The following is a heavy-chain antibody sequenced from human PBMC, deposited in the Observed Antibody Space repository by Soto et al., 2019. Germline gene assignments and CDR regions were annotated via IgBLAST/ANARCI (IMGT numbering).Heavy chain of an antibody. CDR3: ARVTAHYYGMDV. D-gene: IGHD3-10*01. J-gene: IGHJ6*02. Sequence: PSETLSLTCTVSGGSISSYYWSWIRQPPGKGLEWIGYIYYSGSTNYNPSLKSRVTISVDTSKNQFSLKLSSVTAADTAVYYCARVTAHYYGMDVWGQGTTVTVSS. V-gene: IGHV4-59*01. CDR2: IYYSGST. CDR1: GGSISSYY.